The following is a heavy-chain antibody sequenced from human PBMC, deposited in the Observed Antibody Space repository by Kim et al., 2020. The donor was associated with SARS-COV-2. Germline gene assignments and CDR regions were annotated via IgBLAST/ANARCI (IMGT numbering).Heavy chain of an antibody. D-gene: IGHD6-13*01. J-gene: IGHJ5*02. CDR1: GYSFTSYW. Sequence: GESLKISCKGSGYSFTSYWIGWVRQMPGKGLEWMGIIYPGDSDTRYSPSFQGQVTISADKSISTAYLQWSSLKASDTAMYYCARRNTQSPRFSGYSSSWYPQWFDPWGQGTLVTVSS. CDR3: ARRNTQSPRFSGYSSSWYPQWFDP. CDR2: IYPGDSDT. V-gene: IGHV5-51*01.